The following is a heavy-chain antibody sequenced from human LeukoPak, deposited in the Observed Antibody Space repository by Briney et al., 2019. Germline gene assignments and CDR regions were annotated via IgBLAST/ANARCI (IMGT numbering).Heavy chain of an antibody. CDR3: ASSTSSGLDY. J-gene: IGHJ4*02. CDR2: MNPNSGDT. D-gene: IGHD6-19*01. V-gene: IGHV1-2*02. CDR1: GYTFTSYD. Sequence: ASVKVSRKASGYTFTSYDIHWVRQATGPGLEWMGWMNPNSGDTNYAQKVQGRVTMTRDTSISTAYMELSRLRSDDTAVYYCASSTSSGLDYWGQGTLVTVSS.